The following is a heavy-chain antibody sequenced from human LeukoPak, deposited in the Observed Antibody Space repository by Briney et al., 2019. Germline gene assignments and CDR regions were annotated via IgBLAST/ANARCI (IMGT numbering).Heavy chain of an antibody. Sequence: LSLTCTVSGGSVSSGSYYWSWVRQAPGKGLEWVAVISYDGSNKYYADSVKGRFTISKDNSKNRLYLQMNSLRTEDTAVYFCARGGQQMSDAMDVWGQGTTVTVSS. J-gene: IGHJ6*02. CDR1: GGSVSSGSYY. CDR2: ISYDGSNK. V-gene: IGHV3-30*03. D-gene: IGHD6-13*01. CDR3: ARGGQQMSDAMDV.